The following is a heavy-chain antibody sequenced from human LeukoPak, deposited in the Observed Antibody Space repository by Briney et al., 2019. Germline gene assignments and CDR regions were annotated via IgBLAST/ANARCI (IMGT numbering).Heavy chain of an antibody. Sequence: GGSLRLSCAASGFTFSSYAMSWVRQAPGKGLEWVSAISGSGGSTYYADSVKGRFTISRDNAKNSLYLQMNSLRAEDTAVYYCARENGRRYFDWLMDFDYWGQGTLVTVSS. J-gene: IGHJ4*02. CDR2: ISGSGGST. D-gene: IGHD3-9*01. CDR1: GFTFSSYA. CDR3: ARENGRRYFDWLMDFDY. V-gene: IGHV3-23*01.